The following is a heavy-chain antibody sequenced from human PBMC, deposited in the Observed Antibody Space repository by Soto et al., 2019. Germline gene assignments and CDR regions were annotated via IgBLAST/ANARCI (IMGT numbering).Heavy chain of an antibody. J-gene: IGHJ6*03. CDR1: GYTFTSYD. CDR2: MNPNSGNT. V-gene: IGHV1-8*01. D-gene: IGHD3-3*01. Sequence: QVQLVQSGAEVKKPGASVKVSCKASGYTFTSYDINWVRQATGQGLEWMGWMNPNSGNTGYAQKLQGRVTMTRNTSISTAYMELSSLRSEDTAVYYCARSGFLEWLLLSYYYRDVWGKGTTVTVSS. CDR3: ARSGFLEWLLLSYYYRDV.